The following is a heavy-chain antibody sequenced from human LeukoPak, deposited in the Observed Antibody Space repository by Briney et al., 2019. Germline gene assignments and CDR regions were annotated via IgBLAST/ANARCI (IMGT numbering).Heavy chain of an antibody. V-gene: IGHV4-59*01. CDR3: ARAGGYPEAFDI. D-gene: IGHD1-1*01. Sequence: SETLSLTRTVSGGSISSYYWSWIRQPPGKGLEWIGYIYYSGSTNYNPSLKSRVTISVDTSKNQFSLKLSSVTAADTAVYYCARAGGYPEAFDIWGQGTMVTVSS. J-gene: IGHJ3*02. CDR2: IYYSGST. CDR1: GGSISSYY.